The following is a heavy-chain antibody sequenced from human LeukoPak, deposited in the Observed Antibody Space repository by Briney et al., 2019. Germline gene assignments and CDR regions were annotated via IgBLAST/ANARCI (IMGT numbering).Heavy chain of an antibody. CDR2: ITNSGGT. Sequence: SETLSLTCTVSGGSISSYYWTWIRQPAGGGLEWIGRITNSGGTNYNPSLKSRVTMSVDPSKNQFFLKLTSVTAADTPVYYCAREGRCASPGYWGQGTLVTVSS. J-gene: IGHJ4*02. CDR3: AREGRCASPGY. CDR1: GGSISSYY. D-gene: IGHD2-21*01. V-gene: IGHV4-4*07.